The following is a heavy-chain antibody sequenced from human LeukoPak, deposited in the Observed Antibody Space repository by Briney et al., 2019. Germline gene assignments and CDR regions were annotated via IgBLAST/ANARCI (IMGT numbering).Heavy chain of an antibody. CDR2: ITGSGGTT. J-gene: IGHJ4*02. CDR3: AKDREVSAARVYDY. CDR1: GFTFSNYV. D-gene: IGHD2-2*01. Sequence: GGSLRLSCAASGFTFSNYVLIWVRQAPGRGLEWVSAITGSGGTTSYADSVKGRFTISRDNSRNTLYLQMNSLRAEDAGVYYCAKDREVSAARVYDYWGQGTLVTVSS. V-gene: IGHV3-23*01.